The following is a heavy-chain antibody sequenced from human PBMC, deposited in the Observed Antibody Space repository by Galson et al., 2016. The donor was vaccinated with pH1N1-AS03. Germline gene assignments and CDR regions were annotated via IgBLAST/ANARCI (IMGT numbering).Heavy chain of an antibody. CDR1: GFPFSGYS. V-gene: IGHV3-21*04. J-gene: IGHJ3*01. D-gene: IGHD6-13*01. Sequence: SLRLSCAASGFPFSGYSMNWVRQAPGKGLEWVSFISTSSSSIYYADSVKGRFTISRDNAQNLLYLQMDRLRVEDTAVYYCARDWGFSWTSRPTFDFWGQGTMVAVSA. CDR2: ISTSSSSI. CDR3: ARDWGFSWTSRPTFDF.